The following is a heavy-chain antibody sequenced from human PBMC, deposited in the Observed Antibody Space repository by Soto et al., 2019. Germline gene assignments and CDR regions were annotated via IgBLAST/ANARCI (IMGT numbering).Heavy chain of an antibody. V-gene: IGHV3-30*18. J-gene: IGHJ4*02. D-gene: IGHD6-19*01. CDR3: AKGGYKSGWTPFAN. CDR1: RFTFSGYG. CDR2: ISNDANSQ. Sequence: QVKLVESGGAVVQPGRSLRLSCAASRFTFSGYGMHWVRQAPGKGLEWVAVISNDANSQYYADSVKGRFFISRDNSRKTLYLQMSTLRPEDTAVYYCAKGGYKSGWTPFANWGQRRLVT.